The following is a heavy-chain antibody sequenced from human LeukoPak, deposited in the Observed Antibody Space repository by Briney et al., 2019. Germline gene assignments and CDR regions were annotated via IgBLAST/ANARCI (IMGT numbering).Heavy chain of an antibody. D-gene: IGHD3-22*01. V-gene: IGHV3-49*04. CDR1: GFTFGDYA. J-gene: IGHJ3*02. Sequence: GGSLRLSCTASGFTFGDYAMGWVRQAPGKGLEWVGFIRSKAYGGTTQYAASVEGRFTISRDDSKSIAYLQMNSLKTEDTAAYYCSRDPHYYDSSGYYYVFDAFDIWGQGTMVTVSS. CDR2: IRSKAYGGTT. CDR3: SRDPHYYDSSGYYYVFDAFDI.